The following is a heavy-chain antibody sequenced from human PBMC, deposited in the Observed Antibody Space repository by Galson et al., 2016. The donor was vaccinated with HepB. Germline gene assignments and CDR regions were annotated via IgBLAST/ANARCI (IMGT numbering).Heavy chain of an antibody. Sequence: SLRLSCAASGFIFRSYWMSWVRQAPGKGLEWVANINQDGSEKYYVDSVKGRFTISRDNAKNSLYLQMNSLRADDTAVYYCARVAAGSVIDYWGQGTLVTVSS. V-gene: IGHV3-7*03. CDR1: GFIFRSYW. CDR3: ARVAAGSVIDY. D-gene: IGHD2-15*01. CDR2: INQDGSEK. J-gene: IGHJ4*02.